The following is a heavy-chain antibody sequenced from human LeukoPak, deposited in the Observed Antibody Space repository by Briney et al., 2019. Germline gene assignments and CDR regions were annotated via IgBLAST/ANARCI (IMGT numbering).Heavy chain of an antibody. CDR1: EFTFSSYE. Sequence: GGSLRLSCAASEFTFSSYEMNWVRQAPGKGLEWVSYISSSGSTIYYADSVKGRFTVSRDNAKNSLYLQMNSLRAEDTAVYYCARAGSSDWYYFDYWGQGTLVTVSS. J-gene: IGHJ4*02. CDR2: ISSSGSTI. V-gene: IGHV3-48*03. D-gene: IGHD6-19*01. CDR3: ARAGSSDWYYFDY.